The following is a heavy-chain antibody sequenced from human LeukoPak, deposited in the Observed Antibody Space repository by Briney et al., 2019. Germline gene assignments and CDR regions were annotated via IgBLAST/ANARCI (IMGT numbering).Heavy chain of an antibody. D-gene: IGHD4-17*01. V-gene: IGHV1-69-2*01. J-gene: IGHJ4*02. CDR1: GYTFTDYY. Sequence: ASVKISCKVSGYTFTDYYMHWVQQAPGKGLEWMGLVDPEDGETIYAEKFQGRVTITADTSTDTAYMELGSLRSKDTAVYYCATMEDHDYGDYDFSYWGQGTLVTVSS. CDR3: ATMEDHDYGDYDFSY. CDR2: VDPEDGET.